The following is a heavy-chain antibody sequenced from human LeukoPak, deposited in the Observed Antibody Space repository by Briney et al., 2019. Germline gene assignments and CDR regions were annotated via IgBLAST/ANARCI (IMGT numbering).Heavy chain of an antibody. Sequence: SETLSLTCTVSGGSISSYYWSWIRQPPGKGLEWIGYIYYSGSTNYNPSLKSRVTISVDTSKNQFSLKLSSVTAADTAVYYCARGGGSGAYSWFDPWGQGTLVTVSS. J-gene: IGHJ5*02. CDR1: GGSISSYY. V-gene: IGHV4-59*12. D-gene: IGHD3-10*01. CDR3: ARGGGSGAYSWFDP. CDR2: IYYSGST.